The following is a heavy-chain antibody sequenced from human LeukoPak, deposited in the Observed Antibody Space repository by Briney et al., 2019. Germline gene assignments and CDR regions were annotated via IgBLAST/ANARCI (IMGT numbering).Heavy chain of an antibody. V-gene: IGHV3-49*04. J-gene: IGHJ4*02. CDR1: GFTFGDYG. CDR3: TRGDYYDSSGYYLLFDY. D-gene: IGHD3-22*01. CDR2: IRSKPYGGTT. Sequence: GRSLSLSCTASGFTFGDYGMSWVRQAPGEGLEWVGFIRSKPYGGTTEYAASVKGRFTISRDDSESIAYLQMNSLKTEDTAVYYCTRGDYYDSSGYYLLFDYWGQGTLVTVSS.